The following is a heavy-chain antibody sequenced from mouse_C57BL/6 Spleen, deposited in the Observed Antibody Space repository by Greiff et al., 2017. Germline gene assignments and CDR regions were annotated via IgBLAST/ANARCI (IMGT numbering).Heavy chain of an antibody. CDR1: GFTFSNYW. V-gene: IGHV6-3*01. CDR3: TGCDGSYYYAIDY. CDR2: IRLKSDNYAT. Sequence: EVMLVESGGGLVQPGGSMKLSCVASGFTFSNYWMNWVRQSPEKGLEWVAQIRLKSDNYATHYAESVKGRFTISRDDSKSSVYLQMNNLRAEDTGIYYCTGCDGSYYYAIDYWGQGTSVTVST. J-gene: IGHJ4*01. D-gene: IGHD2-3*01.